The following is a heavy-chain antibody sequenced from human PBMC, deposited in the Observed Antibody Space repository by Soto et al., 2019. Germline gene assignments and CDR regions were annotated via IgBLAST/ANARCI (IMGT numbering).Heavy chain of an antibody. CDR1: GFTFSSYA. Sequence: AGGSLRLSCAASGFTFSSYAMSWVRQAPGKGLEWVSAISGSGGSTYYADSVKGRFTISRDNSKNTLYLQMNSLRAEDTAVYYCAKDVRPPYYYGSGSFLPFDYWGQGTLVTVSS. J-gene: IGHJ4*02. CDR2: ISGSGGST. CDR3: AKDVRPPYYYGSGSFLPFDY. D-gene: IGHD3-10*01. V-gene: IGHV3-23*01.